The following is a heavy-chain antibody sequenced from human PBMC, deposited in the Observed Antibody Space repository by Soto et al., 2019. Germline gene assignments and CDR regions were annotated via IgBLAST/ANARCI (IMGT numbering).Heavy chain of an antibody. V-gene: IGHV1-8*01. D-gene: IGHD4-17*01. CDR3: ARGFTGTVTPFGYYYYYGMDV. CDR1: GYTFTSYD. Sequence: ASVKVSCKASGYTFTSYDINWVRQATGQGLEWMGWMNPNSGNTGYAQKFQGRVTMTRNTSISTAYMELSSLRSEDTAVYYCARGFTGTVTPFGYYYYYGMDVWGQGTTVTVSS. J-gene: IGHJ6*02. CDR2: MNPNSGNT.